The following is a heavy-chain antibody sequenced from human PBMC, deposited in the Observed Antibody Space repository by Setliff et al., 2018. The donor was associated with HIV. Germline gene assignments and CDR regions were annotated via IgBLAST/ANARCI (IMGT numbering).Heavy chain of an antibody. CDR1: GGSINTY. CDR2: INHSGST. J-gene: IGHJ6*03. CDR3: ARGPPAEDYYYYMDV. V-gene: IGHV4-34*01. Sequence: SETLSLTCTVSGGSINTYWSWIRQPPGKGLEWIGEINHSGSTNYNPSLKSRVTISVDTSKRQFSLNLTSVTAADTAVYYCARGPPAEDYYYYMDVWDKGTTVTVSS.